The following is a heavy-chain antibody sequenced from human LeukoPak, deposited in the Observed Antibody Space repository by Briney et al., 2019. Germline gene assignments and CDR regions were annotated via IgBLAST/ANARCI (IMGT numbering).Heavy chain of an antibody. Sequence: GESLKISCKGSGYRFTTYWIGWVRQMPGKGLEWMGIIYPGDSDTRYSPSFRGQVTISADKSISTAYLQWSSLKASDTAIYYCARQIAAAGIGPNAFDIWGQGTMVTVSS. CDR3: ARQIAAAGIGPNAFDI. V-gene: IGHV5-51*01. CDR2: IYPGDSDT. J-gene: IGHJ3*02. D-gene: IGHD6-13*01. CDR1: GYRFTTYW.